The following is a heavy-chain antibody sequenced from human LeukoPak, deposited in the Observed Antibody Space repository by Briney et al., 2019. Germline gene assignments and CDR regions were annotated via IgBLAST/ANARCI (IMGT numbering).Heavy chain of an antibody. CDR2: INPSGANT. CDR3: ARARVVVTATPSDY. D-gene: IGHD2-21*02. J-gene: IGHJ4*02. Sequence: ASAMVSSKASAYTFTNYYMHWVRHAPRQGLEWMGIINPSGANTSYAQKFQGRVTMTRDTSTSTVYMELSSLRSEDTAVYYCARARVVVTATPSDYWGQGTLVTVSS. CDR1: AYTFTNYY. V-gene: IGHV1-46*01.